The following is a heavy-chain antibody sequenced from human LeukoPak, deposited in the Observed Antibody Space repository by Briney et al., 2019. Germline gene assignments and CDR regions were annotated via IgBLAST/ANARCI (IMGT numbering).Heavy chain of an antibody. J-gene: IGHJ5*02. CDR3: ARSRSTTIFGVVIINWFDP. Sequence: PSETLSLTCAVSGGSISSYYWSWIRQPPGKGLEWIGYIYYSGSTNYNPSLKSRVTISVDTSKNQFSLKLSSVTAADTAVYYCARSRSTTIFGVVIINWFDPWGQGTLVTVSS. D-gene: IGHD3-3*01. V-gene: IGHV4-59*08. CDR2: IYYSGST. CDR1: GGSISSYY.